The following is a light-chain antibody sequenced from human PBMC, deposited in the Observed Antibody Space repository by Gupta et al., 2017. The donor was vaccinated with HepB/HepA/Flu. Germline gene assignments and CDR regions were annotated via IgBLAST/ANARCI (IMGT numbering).Light chain of an antibody. CDR2: GAF. J-gene: IGKJ1*01. CDR3: HQCYNLPKT. V-gene: IGKV4-1*01. CDR1: RSSYFSSNNGHY. Sequence: DLVLTPSAASLLVSLGERAHVHCKSSRSSYFSSNNGHYLTWYQQKAGQPPKLLIYGAFTLQSGVPDRFSGSGSGTDFTLSITSLQAEDVAGYYCHQCYNLPKTFGQGTKVEIK.